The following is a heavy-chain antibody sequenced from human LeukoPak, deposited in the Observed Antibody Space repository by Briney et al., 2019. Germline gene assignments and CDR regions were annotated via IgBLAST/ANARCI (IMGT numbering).Heavy chain of an antibody. V-gene: IGHV3-23*01. CDR1: GFTFSSYA. CDR2: ISGSGGST. J-gene: IGHJ6*04. CDR3: AKRGYRGYYYGMDV. D-gene: IGHD5-12*01. Sequence: PGGSLRLSCAASGFTFSSYAMSWVRQAPGKGLEWVSAISGSGGSTYYADSVKGRFTISRDNSKNTLYLQMNSLRAEDTAVYYCAKRGYRGYYYGMDVWGKGTTVTVSS.